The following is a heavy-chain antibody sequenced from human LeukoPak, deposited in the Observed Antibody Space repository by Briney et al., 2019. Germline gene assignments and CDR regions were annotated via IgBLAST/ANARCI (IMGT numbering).Heavy chain of an antibody. CDR2: IRYDGSNK. J-gene: IGHJ4*02. V-gene: IGHV3-30*02. Sequence: PGGSLRLSCAASGFTFSSYGMHWVRQAPGKGLEWVAFIRYDGSNKYYADSVKGRFTISRDNSKNTLYLQMNSLRAEDTAVYYCAREDPAMIVVVITPNLDYWGQGTLVTVSS. D-gene: IGHD3-22*01. CDR1: GFTFSSYG. CDR3: AREDPAMIVVVITPNLDY.